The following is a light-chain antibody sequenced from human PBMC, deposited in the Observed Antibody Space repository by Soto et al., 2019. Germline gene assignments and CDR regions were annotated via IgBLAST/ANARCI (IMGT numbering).Light chain of an antibody. CDR1: QSVSSF. CDR3: QKDNSLPLN. V-gene: IGKV3-11*01. J-gene: IGKJ4*01. CDR2: DAS. Sequence: EIVLTLAPATLSCSEFDTATLSFRASQSVSSFLAWYQQRPGQAPRLLIYDASNRATGIPTRFSGSGSETDFTLTISSLQPEDVAAYYCQKDNSLPLNFGGGGKADIK.